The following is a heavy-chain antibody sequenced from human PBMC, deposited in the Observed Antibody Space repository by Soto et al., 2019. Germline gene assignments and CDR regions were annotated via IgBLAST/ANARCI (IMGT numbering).Heavy chain of an antibody. CDR1: GYTFSSDG. V-gene: IGHV1-18*01. J-gene: IGHJ6*02. CDR3: VTSPVYYYGSGNYPDYCYYGMDI. D-gene: IGHD3-10*01. CDR2: ISSYNGHT. Sequence: QVQLVQSGAEVKKPGASVNVSCNASGYTFSSDGISWVRQAPGQGLEWMGWISSYNGHTNYPQKLQGRVTMTTDTSTSTAYMELRSLRSDDPAVYYCVTSPVYYYGSGNYPDYCYYGMDIWGQGTTVTVSS.